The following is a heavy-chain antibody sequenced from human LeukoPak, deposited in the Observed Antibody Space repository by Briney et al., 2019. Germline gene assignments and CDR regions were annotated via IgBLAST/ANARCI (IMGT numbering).Heavy chain of an antibody. Sequence: SETLSLTCTVSGGSISSYYWSWIRQPPGKGLEWIGYIYYSGSTNYNPSLKSRVTISVDTSKNQFSLKLSSVTAADTAVYYCARGGERGYCSGGSCYYDYWGQGTLVTVSS. CDR2: IYYSGST. V-gene: IGHV4-59*01. D-gene: IGHD2-15*01. J-gene: IGHJ4*02. CDR1: GGSISSYY. CDR3: ARGGERGYCSGGSCYYDY.